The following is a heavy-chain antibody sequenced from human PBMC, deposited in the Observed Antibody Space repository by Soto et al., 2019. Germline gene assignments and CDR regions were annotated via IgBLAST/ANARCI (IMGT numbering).Heavy chain of an antibody. D-gene: IGHD3-22*01. Sequence: SETLSLTCTVSGGSISSYYWSWIRQPPGKGLEWIGYIYYSGNTNYNPSLKSRVTISVDTSKSQFSLRLSSVTAADTAVYFCTRGGIYYYDSSGYYDYWGQGALVTVSS. CDR2: IYYSGNT. CDR3: TRGGIYYYDSSGYYDY. J-gene: IGHJ4*02. V-gene: IGHV4-59*01. CDR1: GGSISSYY.